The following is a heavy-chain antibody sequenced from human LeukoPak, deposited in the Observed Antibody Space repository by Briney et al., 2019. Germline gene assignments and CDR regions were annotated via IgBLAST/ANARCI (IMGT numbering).Heavy chain of an antibody. D-gene: IGHD3-22*01. V-gene: IGHV5-51*01. Sequence: GESLKISCKGSGYSFTSYWIGWVRQMPGKGLEWMGIIYPGDSDTRYSPSFQGQVTISADKSISTAYLQWSSLKASDTAMYYCARQSQDYYDSSGYAEYFQHWGQGTLVTVSS. CDR2: IYPGDSDT. J-gene: IGHJ1*01. CDR3: ARQSQDYYDSSGYAEYFQH. CDR1: GYSFTSYW.